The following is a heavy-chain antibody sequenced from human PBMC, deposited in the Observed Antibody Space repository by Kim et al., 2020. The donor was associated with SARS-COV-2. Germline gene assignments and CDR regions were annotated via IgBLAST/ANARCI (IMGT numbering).Heavy chain of an antibody. CDR2: IWYDGSDK. J-gene: IGHJ4*02. D-gene: IGHD3-10*01. Sequence: GGSLRLSCVASGFTFSRQGMNWVRQAPGKGLEWVALIWYDGSDKYYADSVKGRFTISRDNSKNTLYLQMNSLRGEDTAVYYCARDYGYFDYWGQGTPVTV. CDR1: GFTFSRQG. CDR3: ARDYGYFDY. V-gene: IGHV3-33*07.